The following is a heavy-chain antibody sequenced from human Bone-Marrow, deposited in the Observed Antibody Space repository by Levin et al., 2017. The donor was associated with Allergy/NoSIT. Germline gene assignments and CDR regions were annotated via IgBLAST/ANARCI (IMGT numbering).Heavy chain of an antibody. D-gene: IGHD5-18*01. Sequence: SCTASAFTFRNYAVHWVRQTPTKGLEWVAVVSYVGNDQYYADSVKGRFTVSRDNSRNTLYLQMDSLRPDDTAVYYCARDKGYPDAFDIWGQGTVVTVSS. V-gene: IGHV3-30*04. CDR1: AFTFRNYA. CDR3: ARDKGYPDAFDI. J-gene: IGHJ3*02. CDR2: VSYVGNDQ.